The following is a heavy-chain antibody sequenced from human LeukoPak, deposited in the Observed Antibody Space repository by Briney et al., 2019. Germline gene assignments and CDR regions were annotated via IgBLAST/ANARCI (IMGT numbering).Heavy chain of an antibody. CDR1: GFTFSSYW. CDR2: INSDGSST. CDR3: AKHYGWELLETAFDI. V-gene: IGHV3-74*01. D-gene: IGHD1-26*01. Sequence: PGGSLRLSCAASGFTFSSYWMHWVRQAPGKGLVWVSRINSDGSSTSYADSVKGRFTISRDNAKNTLYLQMNSLRAEDTAVYYCAKHYGWELLETAFDIWGQGTMVTVSP. J-gene: IGHJ3*02.